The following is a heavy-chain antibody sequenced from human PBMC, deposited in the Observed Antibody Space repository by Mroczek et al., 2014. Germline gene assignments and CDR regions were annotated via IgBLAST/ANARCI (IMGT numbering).Heavy chain of an antibody. D-gene: IGHD2-15*01. CDR3: ARDHTPHAVVVVQLPSY. CDR2: ISAYNGNT. J-gene: IGHJ4*02. Sequence: QVQLVQSGAEVKKPGASVKVSCKASGYTFTSYGISWVRQAPGQGLEWMGWISAYNGNTNYAQKLQGRVTMTTDTSTSTAYMELRSLRSDDTAVYYCARDHTPHAVVVVQLPSYWGQGTPGPPSP. CDR1: GYTFTSYG. V-gene: IGHV1-18*01.